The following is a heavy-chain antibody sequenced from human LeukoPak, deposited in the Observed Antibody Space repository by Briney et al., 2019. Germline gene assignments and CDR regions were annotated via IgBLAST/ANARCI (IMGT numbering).Heavy chain of an antibody. Sequence: SQTLSLTCDVSGDSVSKNGAWNWIRQSPSRGLVWLGRTYYRSKWYNDYAESMEGRMTISQDTSKNQYSLHLNSVTPDDTAVYYCARDLGTTGWHTFDYWGQGTLVTVSS. V-gene: IGHV6-1*01. D-gene: IGHD6-19*01. J-gene: IGHJ4*02. CDR1: GDSVSKNGA. CDR2: TYYRSKWYN. CDR3: ARDLGTTGWHTFDY.